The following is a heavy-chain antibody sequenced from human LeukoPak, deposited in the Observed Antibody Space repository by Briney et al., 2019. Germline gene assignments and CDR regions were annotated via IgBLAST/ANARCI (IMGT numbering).Heavy chain of an antibody. Sequence: ASVKVSCKASGYTFTGYYMHWVRQAPGQGLERMGWINPNSGGTNYAQKFQGRVTMTRDTSISTAYMELSRLRSDDTAVYYCARGGAYSGYYSGDWGQGTLVTVSS. CDR2: INPNSGGT. D-gene: IGHD3-22*01. J-gene: IGHJ4*02. V-gene: IGHV1-2*02. CDR3: ARGGAYSGYYSGD. CDR1: GYTFTGYY.